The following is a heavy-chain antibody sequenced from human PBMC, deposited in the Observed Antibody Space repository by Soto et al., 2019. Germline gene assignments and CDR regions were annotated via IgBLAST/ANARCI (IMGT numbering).Heavy chain of an antibody. J-gene: IGHJ3*02. CDR1: GYTFTGYY. Sequence: ASVKVSCKASGYTFTGYYMHWVRQAPGQGLEWMGWINPNSGGTNYAQKFQGWVTMTRDTSISTAYMELSRLRSDDTAVYYCAKTGSGWYSNAFDIWGQGTMVTVSS. CDR3: AKTGSGWYSNAFDI. CDR2: INPNSGGT. D-gene: IGHD6-19*01. V-gene: IGHV1-2*04.